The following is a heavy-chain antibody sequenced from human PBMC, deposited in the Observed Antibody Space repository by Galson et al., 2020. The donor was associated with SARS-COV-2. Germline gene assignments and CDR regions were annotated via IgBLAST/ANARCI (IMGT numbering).Heavy chain of an antibody. Sequence: GGSLRLSCAASGFTFSRDWMTWVRQAPGKGLEWVANIRGDGKEIYYVDSVKGRFTISRDNAENSLYLEMNSLRVEDTAVYYCARGGARVLMFFGEPMRRYLDIWGLGTMVTVSS. J-gene: IGHJ3*02. CDR2: IRGDGKEI. D-gene: IGHD3-10*01. CDR3: ARGGARVLMFFGEPMRRYLDI. V-gene: IGHV3-7*01. CDR1: GFTFSRDW.